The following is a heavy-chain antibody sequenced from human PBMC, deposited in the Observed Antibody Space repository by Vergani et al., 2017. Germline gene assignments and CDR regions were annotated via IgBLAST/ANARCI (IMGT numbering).Heavy chain of an antibody. CDR1: GFTFSSYA. Sequence: EVQLLESGGGLVQPGGSLRLSCAASGFTFSSYAMSWVRQAPGKGLEWVSAISGSGGSIYYADSVKGRFTISRDNAKNSLYLQMNSLRAEDTAVYYCARDVVVTARLLDYWGQGTLVTVSS. J-gene: IGHJ4*02. D-gene: IGHD2-21*02. CDR2: ISGSGGSI. CDR3: ARDVVVTARLLDY. V-gene: IGHV3-23*01.